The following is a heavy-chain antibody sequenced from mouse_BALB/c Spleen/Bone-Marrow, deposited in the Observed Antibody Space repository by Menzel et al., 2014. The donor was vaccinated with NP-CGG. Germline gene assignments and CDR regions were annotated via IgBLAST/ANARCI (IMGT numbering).Heavy chain of an antibody. D-gene: IGHD4-1*01. J-gene: IGHJ2*01. CDR1: GFSLTDYG. V-gene: IGHV2-6-5*01. CDR3: AKLGGYFDY. Sequence: VQLVESGPGLVSPSQSLSITCTVSGFSLTDYGLSWIRQPPGKGLEWLGVIWGGGITYYNSALKSSLTISKDNSKSQVFLKMNSLQTDDTAMYYCAKLGGYFDYWGQGTTLTVSS. CDR2: IWGGGIT.